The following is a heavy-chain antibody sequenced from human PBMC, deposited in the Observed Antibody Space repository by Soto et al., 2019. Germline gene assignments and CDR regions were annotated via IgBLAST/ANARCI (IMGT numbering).Heavy chain of an antibody. CDR1: GGSISTSNW. CDR2: VYRTGST. Sequence: PSETLSLTCAVSGGSISTSNWWSWVRQPPGKGLEWIGEVYRTGSTNYNPSLESRLTISVDKSKNQFSLKLNSVTAADTAVYYCARDLWGYCGTDCYPLDVWGQGTTVTVSS. V-gene: IGHV4-4*02. J-gene: IGHJ6*02. CDR3: ARDLWGYCGTDCYPLDV. D-gene: IGHD2-21*02.